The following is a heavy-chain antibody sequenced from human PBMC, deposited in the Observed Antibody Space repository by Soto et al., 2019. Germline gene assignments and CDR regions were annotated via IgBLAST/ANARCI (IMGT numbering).Heavy chain of an antibody. CDR2: INAGNGNT. CDR1: GYTFPSYA. Sequence: GASVKGSCKASGYTFPSYAMHWVRQAPGQRLEWMGWINAGNGNTKYSQKFQGRVTITRDTSASTAYMELSSLRSEDTAVYYCARNKVVIDQNFDYWGQGTLVTVSS. V-gene: IGHV1-3*01. J-gene: IGHJ4*02. D-gene: IGHD3-22*01. CDR3: ARNKVVIDQNFDY.